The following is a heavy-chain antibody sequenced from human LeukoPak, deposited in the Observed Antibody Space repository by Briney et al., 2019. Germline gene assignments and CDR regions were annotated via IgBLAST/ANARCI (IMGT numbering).Heavy chain of an antibody. CDR1: GGTFRSYA. Sequence: SVKVSCKASGGTFRSYAISWVRQAPGQGLEWMGRIIPILDIADYAQKFQGRVTITADKSTSTVYMELSSLRSEDTAVYYCARVLVGAPRGPADLLFDYWGQGTLVTVSS. D-gene: IGHD1-26*01. J-gene: IGHJ4*02. CDR2: IIPILDIA. CDR3: ARVLVGAPRGPADLLFDY. V-gene: IGHV1-69*04.